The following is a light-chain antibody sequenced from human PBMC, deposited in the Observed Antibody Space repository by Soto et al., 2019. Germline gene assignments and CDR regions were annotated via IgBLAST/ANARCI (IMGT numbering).Light chain of an antibody. CDR1: QGISSW. J-gene: IGKJ2*01. CDR3: QHANSFPYT. V-gene: IGKV1-12*01. CDR2: VGS. Sequence: DXQMXQSPSSVSAXVXDXVSIXXXASQGISSWLAWYQHKRGKGAKLLIYVGSSLHSGVPSRFSGSGSGTVFTLTTSSLQPEDFATYYCQHANSFPYTFGQGTKLEIK.